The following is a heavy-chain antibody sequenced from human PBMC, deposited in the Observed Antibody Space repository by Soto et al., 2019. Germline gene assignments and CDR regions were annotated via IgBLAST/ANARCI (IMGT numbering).Heavy chain of an antibody. Sequence: QITLKESGPPLVKPTQTLTLTCAFSGFSLTTVGVGVGWIRQPPGKALEWLALIYWYDDKRYSPSLKTRLSIPKDTSKNQVVLMMTNMDPVDTGTYYCAHRRAFIGVVYGMDVWGQGTTVTVSS. CDR3: AHRRAFIGVVYGMDV. J-gene: IGHJ6*02. CDR1: GFSLTTVGVG. D-gene: IGHD3-3*01. V-gene: IGHV2-5*01. CDR2: IYWYDDK.